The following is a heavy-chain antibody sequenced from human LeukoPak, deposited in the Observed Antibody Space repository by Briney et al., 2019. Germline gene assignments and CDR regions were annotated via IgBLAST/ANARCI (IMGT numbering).Heavy chain of an antibody. Sequence: GGSLRLSCAASGFTFSASSMNWVRQAPGKGLEWVSSISSNSNYIYYANSLEGRFTISRDNAKNSLYLQMNSLRAEDSAVYYCAREHYYDSSPYWGQGTLVTVSS. D-gene: IGHD3-22*01. J-gene: IGHJ4*02. CDR3: AREHYYDSSPY. CDR2: ISSNSNYI. CDR1: GFTFSASS. V-gene: IGHV3-21*01.